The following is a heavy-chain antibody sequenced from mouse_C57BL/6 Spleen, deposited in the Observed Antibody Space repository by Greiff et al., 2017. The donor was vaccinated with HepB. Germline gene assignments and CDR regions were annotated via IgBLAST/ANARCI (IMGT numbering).Heavy chain of an antibody. Sequence: EVKLMESGGDLVKPGGSLKLSCAASGFTFSSYGMSWVRQTPDKRLEWVATISSGGSYTYYPDSVKGRFTISRDNAKNTLYLQMSSLKSEDTAMYYCARQTGELGRFAYWGQGTLVTVSA. J-gene: IGHJ3*01. D-gene: IGHD4-1*01. V-gene: IGHV5-6*01. CDR3: ARQTGELGRFAY. CDR1: GFTFSSYG. CDR2: ISSGGSYT.